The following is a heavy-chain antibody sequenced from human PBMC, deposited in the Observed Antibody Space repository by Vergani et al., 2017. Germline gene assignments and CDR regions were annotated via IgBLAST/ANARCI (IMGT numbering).Heavy chain of an antibody. CDR1: GFTFSSYW. V-gene: IGHV3-7*01. CDR3: AATYSSGWNFPWLDP. D-gene: IGHD6-19*01. CDR2: IKQDGSEK. Sequence: EVQLVESGGGLVQPGGSLRLSCAASGFTFSSYWMSWVRQAPGKGLEWVANIKQDGSEKYYVDSVKGRFTISRDNAKNSLYLQMNSLRAEDTAVYYCAATYSSGWNFPWLDPWGQGTLVTVSS. J-gene: IGHJ5*02.